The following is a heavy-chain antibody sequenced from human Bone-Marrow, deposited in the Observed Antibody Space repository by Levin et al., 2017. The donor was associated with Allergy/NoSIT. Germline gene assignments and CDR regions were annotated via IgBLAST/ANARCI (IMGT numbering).Heavy chain of an antibody. CDR2: IIPIFGTA. CDR1: GGTFSSYA. J-gene: IGHJ6*03. D-gene: IGHD3-3*01. Sequence: SVKVSCKASGGTFSSYAISWVRQAPGQGLEWMGGIIPIFGTANYAQKFQGRVTITADKSTSTAYMELSSLRSEDTAVYYCAREGRYYDFWSGYYKGGGESYMDVWGKGTTVTVSS. V-gene: IGHV1-69*06. CDR3: AREGRYYDFWSGYYKGGGESYMDV.